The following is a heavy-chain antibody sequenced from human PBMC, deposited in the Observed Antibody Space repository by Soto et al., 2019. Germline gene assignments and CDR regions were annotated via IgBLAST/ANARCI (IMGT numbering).Heavy chain of an antibody. Sequence: QLQLQESGPGLVKPSETLSLTCTVSGGSISSSSYYWGWIRQPPGKGLEWIGSIYYSGSTYYNPSLKSRVTISVDTSKNQFSLKLSSVTAADTAVYYCARHGYNWNYPGDVFDYWGQGTLVTVSS. CDR1: GGSISSSSYY. CDR2: IYYSGST. J-gene: IGHJ4*02. CDR3: ARHGYNWNYPGDVFDY. V-gene: IGHV4-39*01. D-gene: IGHD1-7*01.